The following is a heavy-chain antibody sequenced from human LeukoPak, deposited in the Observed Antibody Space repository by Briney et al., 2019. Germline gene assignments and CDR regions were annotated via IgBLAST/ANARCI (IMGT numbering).Heavy chain of an antibody. J-gene: IGHJ3*02. V-gene: IGHV3-74*01. Sequence: PGGSLRLSCAASRFTFSNYWMHWVRQGPGKGLVWVSRISGDGGITRNADSVKGRFFISRDNAKNTLYLQMNSLRAEDTAVYYCARGGSPPEALGDTFDIWGQETMVTVSS. CDR1: RFTFSNYW. D-gene: IGHD1-26*01. CDR2: ISGDGGIT. CDR3: ARGGSPPEALGDTFDI.